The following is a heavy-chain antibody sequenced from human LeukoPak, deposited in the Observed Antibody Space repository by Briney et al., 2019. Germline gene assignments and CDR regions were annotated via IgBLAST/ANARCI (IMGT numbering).Heavy chain of an antibody. CDR2: SRNKANSYST. J-gene: IGHJ4*02. V-gene: IGHV3-72*01. Sequence: GGSLRLSCAASGFTFSSYVMSWVRQAPGMGLEWVGRSRNKANSYSTEYAASVKGRFTISRDDSQNSMYLQMNSLKAEDTAVYYCSRGGSYSPIDYWGQGTLVTVSS. CDR1: GFTFSSYV. D-gene: IGHD1-26*01. CDR3: SRGGSYSPIDY.